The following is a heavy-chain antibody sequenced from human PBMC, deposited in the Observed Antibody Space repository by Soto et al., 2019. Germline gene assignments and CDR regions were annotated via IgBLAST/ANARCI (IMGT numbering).Heavy chain of an antibody. V-gene: IGHV4-61*01. D-gene: IGHD3-22*01. CDR3: ARDSSGRHDY. CDR2: IYQSGTT. Sequence: SESLSITCSVSVGSFRSGSYYWTWIRQPPGKGLEWIGYIYQSGTTNYNASLKSRVTISIDTSKNQFFLKLNSVTAADTAVYYCARDSSGRHDYWGQGTLVTVSS. J-gene: IGHJ4*02. CDR1: VGSFRSGSYY.